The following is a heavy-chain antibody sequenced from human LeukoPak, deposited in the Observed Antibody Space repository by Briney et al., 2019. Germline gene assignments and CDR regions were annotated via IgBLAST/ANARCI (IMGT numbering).Heavy chain of an antibody. CDR3: ARRSYDSSGFDY. CDR1: GFTFSTYA. D-gene: IGHD3-22*01. J-gene: IGHJ4*02. CDR2: ISGSGGST. Sequence: GGSLRLSCAASGFTFSTYAMSWVRQAPGKGLEWLSAISGSGGSTYYTDSVRGRFTISRDNSRNTLFLQMNSLRAEDTAVYYCARRSYDSSGFDYWGQGTLVTVSS. V-gene: IGHV3-23*01.